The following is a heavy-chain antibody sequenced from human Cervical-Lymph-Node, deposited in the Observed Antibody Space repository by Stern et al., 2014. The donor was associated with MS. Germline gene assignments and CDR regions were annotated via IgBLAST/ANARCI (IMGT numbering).Heavy chain of an antibody. J-gene: IGHJ6*02. CDR3: ARTGTVVTSGYYYGMDV. Sequence: QVQLVQSGAEVKKPGASVKVSCKTAGYNFTGYGIIWVRQAPGQRLEWMGWINTGNGNRRYSQKIQGRVTITRDTSASTAYMELSSLRSEDTAVYYCARTGTVVTSGYYYGMDVWGQGTTVTVSS. D-gene: IGHD4-23*01. CDR1: GYNFTGYG. CDR2: INTGNGNR. V-gene: IGHV1-3*04.